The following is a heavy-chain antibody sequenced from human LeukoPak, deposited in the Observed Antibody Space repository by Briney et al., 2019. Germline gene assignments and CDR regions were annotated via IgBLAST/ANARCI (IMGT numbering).Heavy chain of an antibody. D-gene: IGHD3-10*01. CDR2: ISSDGYRT. V-gene: IGHV3-30*18. J-gene: IGHJ4*02. CDR1: GFPFSTYD. Sequence: GGPLRLSCAASGFPFSTYDMHWVRQAPDKGLQWVAVISSDGYRTDYPDSVRGRFIISRDNFKNTVDLQMISVTAEDTAMYFCAKGLGTGSVLARPLHYWGQGTLVTVSS. CDR3: AKGLGTGSVLARPLHY.